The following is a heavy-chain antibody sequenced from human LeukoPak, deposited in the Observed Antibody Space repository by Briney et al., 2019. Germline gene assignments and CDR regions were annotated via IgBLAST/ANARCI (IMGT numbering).Heavy chain of an antibody. V-gene: IGHV4-39*01. D-gene: IGHD2-15*01. CDR1: GGSISSYY. CDR3: ARNIKDYCSGGTCHSYFDY. J-gene: IGHJ4*02. CDR2: MYYGGST. Sequence: SETLSLTCTVSGGSISSYYWSWIRRPPGKGLEWIGTMYYGGSTYYNPSLRSRVTISVDTSKNQFSLKLTSVTAADTAVYYCARNIKDYCSGGTCHSYFDYWGQGTLVTVSS.